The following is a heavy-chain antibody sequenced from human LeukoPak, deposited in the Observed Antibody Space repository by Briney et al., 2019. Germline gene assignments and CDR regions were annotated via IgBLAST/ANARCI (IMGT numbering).Heavy chain of an antibody. V-gene: IGHV4-38-2*02. Sequence: PSETLSLTCTVSGYSISSGYYWGWIRQPPGKGLEWIGSIYHSGSTYYNPSLKSRVTISVDTSKNQFSLKLSSVTAADTAVYYCANIAETYYYGSGSSTFDYWGQGTLVTVSS. J-gene: IGHJ4*02. CDR2: IYHSGST. CDR3: ANIAETYYYGSGSSTFDY. CDR1: GYSISSGYY. D-gene: IGHD3-10*01.